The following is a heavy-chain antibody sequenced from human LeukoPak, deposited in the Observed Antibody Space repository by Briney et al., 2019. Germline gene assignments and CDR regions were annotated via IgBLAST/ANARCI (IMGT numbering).Heavy chain of an antibody. CDR2: INPNSGGT. D-gene: IGHD6-19*01. CDR3: ARERPYYALAGKMVFYGMDV. V-gene: IGHV1-2*02. J-gene: IGHJ6*02. Sequence: ASVKVSCKASGYTFTGYYMHWVRLAPGQGLEWMGWINPNSGGTNYAQKFQGRVTMTRDTSISTAYMELSRLRSDDTAVYYCARERPYYALAGKMVFYGMDVWGQGTTVTVSS. CDR1: GYTFTGYY.